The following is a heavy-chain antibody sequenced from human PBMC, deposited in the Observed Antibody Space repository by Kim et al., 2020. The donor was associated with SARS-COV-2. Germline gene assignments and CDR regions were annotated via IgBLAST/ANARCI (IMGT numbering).Heavy chain of an antibody. J-gene: IGHJ5*02. CDR2: INPTGGNT. CDR3: ARWALTGFYSYNWFDT. V-gene: IGHV1-46*01. CDR1: GYPFRNYY. Sequence: SVKVSCKASGYPFRNYYMNWVRQAPGQGLEWMAVINPTGGNTKYAQKFEGRVTVTRDTSTSTVYMELNNLRSDDTAVYYCARWALTGFYSYNWFDTWGQGTLVTVSS. D-gene: IGHD3-9*01.